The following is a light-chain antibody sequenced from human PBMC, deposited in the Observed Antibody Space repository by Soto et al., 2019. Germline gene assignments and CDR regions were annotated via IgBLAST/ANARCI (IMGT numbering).Light chain of an antibody. CDR1: QSVAGSY. V-gene: IGKV3-20*01. CDR3: HHFGSLPET. Sequence: EVGLTQSPGTLSLSPGERLTLSCRASQSVAGSYLAWYQQKPGRAPRLLFYSASSRATGIPDRFSGSGSGTDFTLTISRLEPEDFAVYYCHHFGSLPETFGQGTNVE. J-gene: IGKJ1*01. CDR2: SAS.